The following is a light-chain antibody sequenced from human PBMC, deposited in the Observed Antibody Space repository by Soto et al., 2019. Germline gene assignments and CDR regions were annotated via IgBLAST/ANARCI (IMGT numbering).Light chain of an antibody. V-gene: IGKV3-15*01. Sequence: EIVMTQSAATLSVSPGERATLSCRASQSVSSNLAWYQQKPGQAPRLLLYGASTRATGIPARFSGSGSGTEFTLTISSLQSEDFAVYYCQQYNNWPRTSGQGTKVDIK. J-gene: IGKJ1*01. CDR3: QQYNNWPRT. CDR2: GAS. CDR1: QSVSSN.